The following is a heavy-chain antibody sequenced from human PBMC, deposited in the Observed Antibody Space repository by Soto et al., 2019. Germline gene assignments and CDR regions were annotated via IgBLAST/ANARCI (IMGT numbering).Heavy chain of an antibody. J-gene: IGHJ5*02. V-gene: IGHV3-74*01. CDR2: ASPDGTST. CDR3: TRHGSGDYFLFDP. D-gene: IGHD4-17*01. Sequence: EVQLVESGGGLVQPGGSLRLSCAASGFTFSNFWMHWVRQAPGKGLEWVSRASPDGTSTSYAGSVKGRFTISRDNAKNTLFRQMNSLRAEDTAVYYCTRHGSGDYFLFDPWGQGTLVTVSS. CDR1: GFTFSNFW.